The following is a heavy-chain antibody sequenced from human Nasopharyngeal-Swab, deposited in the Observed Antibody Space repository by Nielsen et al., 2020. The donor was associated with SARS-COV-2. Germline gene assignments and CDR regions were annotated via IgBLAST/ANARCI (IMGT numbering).Heavy chain of an antibody. CDR2: ISGSGDISGSGGST. J-gene: IGHJ4*02. V-gene: IGHV3-23*01. CDR1: GYSFRTYG. CDR3: AKDLWGTYFF. D-gene: IGHD2/OR15-2a*01. Sequence: GGSLSLSCVASGYSFRTYGMSWVRQAPGKGLEWVAAISGSGDISGSGGSTYYADSVKGRFTISRYNSKSTLSLQMNGVGAEDTAVYYCAKDLWGTYFFWSQGTLVTVSS.